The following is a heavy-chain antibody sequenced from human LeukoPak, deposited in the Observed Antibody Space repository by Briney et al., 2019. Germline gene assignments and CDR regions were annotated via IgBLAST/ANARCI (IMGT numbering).Heavy chain of an antibody. D-gene: IGHD2-2*02. CDR1: GFTFSNYA. CDR2: ITSGGST. Sequence: GGSLRLSCAASGFTFSNYAMSWVRQAPGKGLQWVSTITSGGSTYYADSVKGRFTISRDSPKNTLYLQMNSLRAEDTAVHYCAKSRYTSSNTNDYWGQGTLVTVSS. CDR3: AKSRYTSSNTNDY. V-gene: IGHV3-23*01. J-gene: IGHJ4*02.